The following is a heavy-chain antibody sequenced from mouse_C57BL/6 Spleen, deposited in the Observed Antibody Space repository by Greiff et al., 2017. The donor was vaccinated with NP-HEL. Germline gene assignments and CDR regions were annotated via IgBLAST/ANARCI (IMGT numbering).Heavy chain of an antibody. CDR3: AKLRSYAMDY. J-gene: IGHJ4*01. CDR2: ISYDGSN. Sequence: EVKLVESGPGLVKPSQSLSLTCSVTGYSITSGYYWNWIRQFPGNKLEWMGYISYDGSNNYNPSLKNRISITRDTSKNQFFLKLNSVTTEDTATYYCAKLRSYAMDYWGQGTSVTVSS. V-gene: IGHV3-6*01. CDR1: GYSITSGYY.